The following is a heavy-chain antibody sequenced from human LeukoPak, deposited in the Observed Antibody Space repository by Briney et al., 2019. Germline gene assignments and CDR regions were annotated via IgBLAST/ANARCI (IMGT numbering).Heavy chain of an antibody. V-gene: IGHV3-64D*06. Sequence: PGGSLRRSCSVSGFTFSTYVMHWLRQAPGKGLEYVSAISSNGDNTYYADSVKGRFTISRDNSKNTLYLQMSSLRADDTGVYYCVRGTGYWGQGTLVTVSS. J-gene: IGHJ4*02. CDR3: VRGTGY. CDR2: ISSNGDNT. CDR1: GFTFSTYV.